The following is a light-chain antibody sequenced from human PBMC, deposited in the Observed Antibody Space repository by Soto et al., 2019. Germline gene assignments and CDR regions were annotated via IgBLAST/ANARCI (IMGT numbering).Light chain of an antibody. Sequence: QSVLTQAASVSGSPGQSITISCTATSSDIGAYNYVSWYQQYPVRAPKLMIYEVNNRPSGVYNRFSGSKSGNTASLTISGLQAEDEADYYCSSFTTSSTYGVGAGTQVTVL. CDR2: EVN. CDR3: SSFTTSSTYG. V-gene: IGLV2-14*03. J-gene: IGLJ1*01. CDR1: SSDIGAYNY.